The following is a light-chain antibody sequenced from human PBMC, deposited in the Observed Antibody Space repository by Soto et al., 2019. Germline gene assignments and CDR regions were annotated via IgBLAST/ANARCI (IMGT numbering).Light chain of an antibody. CDR2: GAS. CDR1: QSLSSN. J-gene: IGKJ1*01. Sequence: EIVMTQSPATLSVSPGERATLSCRASQSLSSNLAWYQQKPGQAPRLLIYGASARVTGIPPRFSGSGSTTEFTLTISSLQSEDFAVYYCQQYNYWPRTFGQGTKVEIK. CDR3: QQYNYWPRT. V-gene: IGKV3D-15*01.